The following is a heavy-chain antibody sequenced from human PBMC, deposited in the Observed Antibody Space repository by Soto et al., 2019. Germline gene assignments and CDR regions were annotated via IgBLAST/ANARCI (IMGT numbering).Heavy chain of an antibody. CDR3: AADLAGTTPYYYYYMDV. J-gene: IGHJ6*03. D-gene: IGHD1-7*01. CDR1: GFTFTSSA. Sequence: QMQLVQSGPEVKKPGTSVKVSCKASGFTFTSSAMQWVRQARGQRLEWIGWIVVGSGNTNYAQKYQERVTITRDMSTSTAYMELSSLRSEDTAVYYCAADLAGTTPYYYYYMDVWGKGTTVTVSS. V-gene: IGHV1-58*02. CDR2: IVVGSGNT.